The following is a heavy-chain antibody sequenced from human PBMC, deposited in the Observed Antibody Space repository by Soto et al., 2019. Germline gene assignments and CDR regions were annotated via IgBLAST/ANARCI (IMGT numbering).Heavy chain of an antibody. CDR1: GLTFSSYA. D-gene: IGHD2-21*01. CDR2: ISGSGDNT. Sequence: EVQLLESGGGLVQPGGSLRLSCAASGLTFSSYAMSWVRQAPGKGLEWVSAISGSGDNTYYADSVKGRFTISRDNSKNTLYLQMTSLRAEDTALYYCAKERFVGGSNGMDVWGQGTTVTVSS. J-gene: IGHJ6*02. CDR3: AKERFVGGSNGMDV. V-gene: IGHV3-23*01.